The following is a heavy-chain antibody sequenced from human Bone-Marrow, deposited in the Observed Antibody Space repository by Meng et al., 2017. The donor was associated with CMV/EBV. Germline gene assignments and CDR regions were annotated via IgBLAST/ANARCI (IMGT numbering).Heavy chain of an antibody. J-gene: IGHJ4*02. D-gene: IGHD3-10*01. Sequence: SVKVSCKASGGTFSSYAISWVRQAPGQGLEWMGGIIPIFGTANYAQKFQGRVTITTDESTSTAYMELRSLRSDDTAVYYCARDVALLWFGELLSGFDYWGQGTLVTVSS. V-gene: IGHV1-69*05. CDR2: IIPIFGTA. CDR3: ARDVALLWFGELLSGFDY. CDR1: GGTFSSYA.